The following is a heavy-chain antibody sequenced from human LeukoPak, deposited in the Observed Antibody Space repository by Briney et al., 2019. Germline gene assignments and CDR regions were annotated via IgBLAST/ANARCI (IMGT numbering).Heavy chain of an antibody. CDR1: GFTFSSYW. Sequence: GGSLRLSCGASGFTFSSYWMHWVRQAPGKGLVWVSSMSTDGSSTTYAESVGGRFTISRDNAKNTLYLQMNSLRAEDTAVYYCARGAHVLMVYAPFDYWGQGTLVTVSS. D-gene: IGHD2-8*01. J-gene: IGHJ4*02. V-gene: IGHV3-74*03. CDR2: MSTDGSST. CDR3: ARGAHVLMVYAPFDY.